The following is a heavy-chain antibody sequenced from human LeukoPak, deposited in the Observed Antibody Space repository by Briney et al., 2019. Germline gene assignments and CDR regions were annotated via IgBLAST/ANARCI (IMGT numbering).Heavy chain of an antibody. CDR2: ISSSSSYI. D-gene: IGHD3-9*01. CDR1: GFTFSRYS. V-gene: IGHV3-21*01. CDR3: ARDPSAGYCDY. J-gene: IGHJ4*02. Sequence: GGSLRLSCAASGFTFSRYSMNWVRQARGKGLEWVSSISSSSSYIYYADSVKGRFTISRDNAKNSLYLQMNSLRAEDTAVYYCARDPSAGYCDYWGQGTLVTVSS.